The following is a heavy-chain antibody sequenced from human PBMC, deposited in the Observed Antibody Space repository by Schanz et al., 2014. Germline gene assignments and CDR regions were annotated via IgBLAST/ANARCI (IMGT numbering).Heavy chain of an antibody. V-gene: IGHV3-30*03. CDR3: ARDRSENLITFCFFDY. CDR2: ISDDGADE. CDR1: GFTFSDYG. D-gene: IGHD3-16*01. Sequence: QVQVMESGGGVVQPGRSLRLSCEGSGFTFSDYGMHWVRQAPGKGLEWVTVISDDGADEFYADSVKGRFTVSRDNSKSIMYLQMNSLRPEDTAVYYCARDRSENLITFCFFDYWGQGVLVTVSS. J-gene: IGHJ4*02.